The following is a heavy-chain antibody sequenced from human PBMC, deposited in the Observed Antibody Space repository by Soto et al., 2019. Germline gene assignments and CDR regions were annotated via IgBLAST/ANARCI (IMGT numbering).Heavy chain of an antibody. J-gene: IGHJ6*03. V-gene: IGHV3-23*01. CDR1: GFTFSSYA. D-gene: IGHD5-12*01. Sequence: EVQLLESGGGLVQPGGSLRLSCAASGFTFSSYAMSWVRQAPGEGLEWVSETSSSGSNTYYADSVKGRFTVSRDNSKNTLYLQINSLTAEDTAVYYCAKVPWAKATYYYYMDVWGKGTRVTVSS. CDR3: AKVPWAKATYYYYMDV. CDR2: TSSSGSNT.